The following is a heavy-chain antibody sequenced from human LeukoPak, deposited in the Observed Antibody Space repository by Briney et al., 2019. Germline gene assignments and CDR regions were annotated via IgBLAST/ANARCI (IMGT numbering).Heavy chain of an antibody. Sequence: GRSLRLSCRASGVSSPDHAMHWVRQAPGKGLEWVSGIYWNGGRIDYADSVGGRFTVSRDNAKNSLYLQMNSLRVEDTALYYCTIDVVPGGADYWGQGTLVTVS. CDR1: GVSSPDHA. CDR2: IYWNGGRI. J-gene: IGHJ4*02. CDR3: TIDVVPGGADY. D-gene: IGHD2-2*01. V-gene: IGHV3-9*02.